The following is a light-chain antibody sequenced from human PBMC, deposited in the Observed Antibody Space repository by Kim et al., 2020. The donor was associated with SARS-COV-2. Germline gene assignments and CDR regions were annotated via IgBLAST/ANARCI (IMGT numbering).Light chain of an antibody. V-gene: IGLV2-8*01. J-gene: IGLJ3*02. Sequence: GHSVAIPCTGTSSDVGGYNYVSGDKQHPGKAPKLMIYEVIKRPSGVPDRFSGSKSGNTASLTVSGLQAEDEADYYCTSYGGRHNLVFGGGTQLTVL. CDR1: SSDVGGYNY. CDR2: EVI. CDR3: TSYGGRHNLV.